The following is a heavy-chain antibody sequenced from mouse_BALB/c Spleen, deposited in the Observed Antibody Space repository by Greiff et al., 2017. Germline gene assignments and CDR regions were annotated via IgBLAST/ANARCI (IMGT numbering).Heavy chain of an antibody. CDR1: GYTFTDYV. V-gene: IGHV1-77*01. Sequence: QVQLKQSGPELVKPGASVKMSCKASGYTFTDYVISWVKQRTGQGLEWIGEIYPGSGSTYYNEKFKGKATLTADKSSNTAYMQPSSLTSEDSAVYFCARGTWFAYWGQGTLVTVSA. CDR2: IYPGSGST. J-gene: IGHJ3*01. D-gene: IGHD3-3*01. CDR3: ARGTWFAY.